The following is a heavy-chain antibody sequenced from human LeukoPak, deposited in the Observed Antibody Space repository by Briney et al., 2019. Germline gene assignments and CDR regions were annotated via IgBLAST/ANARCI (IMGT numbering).Heavy chain of an antibody. CDR2: IIPIFGTA. CDR3: ARCGSGSGEVNYFDY. Sequence: SVKVSCKASGGTFSSYAISWVRQAPGQGLEWMGGIIPIFGTANYAQKFQGRVTITADESTSTAYMELSSLRSEDTAVYYCARCGSGSGEVNYFDYWGQGTLVPVSS. CDR1: GGTFSSYA. D-gene: IGHD6-19*01. V-gene: IGHV1-69*13. J-gene: IGHJ4*02.